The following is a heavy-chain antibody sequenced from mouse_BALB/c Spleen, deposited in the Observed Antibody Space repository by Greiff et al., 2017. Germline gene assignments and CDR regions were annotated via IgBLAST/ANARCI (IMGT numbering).Heavy chain of an antibody. Sequence: EVHLVESGGGLVQPGGSLKLSCAASGFTFSSYGMSWVRQTPDKRLELVATINSNGGSTYYPDSVKGRFTISRDNAKNTLYLQMSSLKSEDTAMYYCARGVDGNPFDYWGQGTTLTVSS. CDR3: ARGVDGNPFDY. D-gene: IGHD2-1*01. J-gene: IGHJ2*01. CDR2: INSNGGST. CDR1: GFTFSSYG. V-gene: IGHV5-6-3*01.